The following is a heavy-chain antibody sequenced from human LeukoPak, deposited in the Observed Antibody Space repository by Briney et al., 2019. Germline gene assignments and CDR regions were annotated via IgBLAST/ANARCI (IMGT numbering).Heavy chain of an antibody. D-gene: IGHD2-21*01. CDR1: GGSFSGYY. Sequence: SETLSLTCAVYGGSFSGYYWSWIRQPPGKGLEWIGSVYYTGSIRYNTSLKSRVTISVDMSKNDLFLTVNSVTAADTAFYYCARRDYRAWIDPWGQGILVTVSP. J-gene: IGHJ5*02. V-gene: IGHV4-34*01. CDR3: ARRDYRAWIDP. CDR2: VYYTGSI.